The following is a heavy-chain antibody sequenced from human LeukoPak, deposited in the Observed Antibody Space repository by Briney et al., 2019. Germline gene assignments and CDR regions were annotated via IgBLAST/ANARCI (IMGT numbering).Heavy chain of an antibody. J-gene: IGHJ4*02. Sequence: SETLSLTCSVSGGSVNSGSYHWSWIRQPAAKGLEWIGRISSTGSTNYNPSLKSRVTISVDTSKNQFSLKLSSVTAADTAVYYCAGVVDYGSGSYHTFDYWGQGTLVTVSS. CDR1: GGSVNSGSYH. CDR3: AGVVDYGSGSYHTFDY. V-gene: IGHV4-61*10. CDR2: ISSTGST. D-gene: IGHD3-10*01.